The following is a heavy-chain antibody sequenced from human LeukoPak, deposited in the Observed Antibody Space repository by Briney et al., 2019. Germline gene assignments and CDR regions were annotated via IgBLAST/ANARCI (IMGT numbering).Heavy chain of an antibody. Sequence: ASVKVSCKASGYTFSTHDINWVRQAPGQGLEWMGWMNPNSGNTGYAQNFQGRVSISSDTSTSTAYMELSSLRSEDTAVYYCGRGSKYCNGDNCYDLDNWSQGTLATVSS. J-gene: IGHJ4*02. V-gene: IGHV1-8*03. CDR2: MNPNSGNT. D-gene: IGHD2-15*01. CDR1: GYTFSTHD. CDR3: GRGSKYCNGDNCYDLDN.